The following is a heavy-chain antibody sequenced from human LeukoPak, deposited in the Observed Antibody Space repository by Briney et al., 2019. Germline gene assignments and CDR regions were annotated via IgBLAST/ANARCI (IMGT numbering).Heavy chain of an antibody. Sequence: GGALTLSCPGSGFTFSSYALHWLGQAPGKGLEGVAGISYDGSKKYYADSVKGRFTSSRDNAKDSMYLQMKSLRAEDTAVYYCARDLSMIVPGAFDIWCHGTTVIVSS. CDR3: ARDLSMIVPGAFDI. V-gene: IGHV3-30*07. J-gene: IGHJ3*02. D-gene: IGHD3-22*01. CDR2: ISYDGSKK. CDR1: GFTFSSYA.